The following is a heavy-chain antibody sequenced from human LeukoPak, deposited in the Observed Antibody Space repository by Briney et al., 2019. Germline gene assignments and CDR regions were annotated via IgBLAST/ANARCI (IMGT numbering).Heavy chain of an antibody. D-gene: IGHD4-17*01. CDR3: AIDPNGDYIGAFDF. Sequence: GGSLRLSCVASGIAFRNYAMTWVRQAPGKGLEWVSSITGSGTTTRYADSVKGRFTISRDNSVDTLYLQMNSLSAEDTAVYYCAIDPNGDYIGAFDFWGQGTMVTVSS. CDR1: GIAFRNYA. V-gene: IGHV3-23*01. CDR2: ITGSGTTT. J-gene: IGHJ3*01.